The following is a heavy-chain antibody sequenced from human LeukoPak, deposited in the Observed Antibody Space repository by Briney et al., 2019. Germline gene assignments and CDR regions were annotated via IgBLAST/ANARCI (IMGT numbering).Heavy chain of an antibody. CDR2: MWYDGSNK. J-gene: IGHJ4*02. Sequence: PGTSLRLSCAASGFTFSNYGMHWVRQAPGKGLQWVAVMWYDGSNKYYADSVKGRFTISRDNSKHTLYLQMNSLRAEDTAVYYFARPFPNCSGGSCYFDNWGQGTLVTVSS. V-gene: IGHV3-33*01. CDR1: GFTFSNYG. CDR3: ARPFPNCSGGSCYFDN. D-gene: IGHD2-15*01.